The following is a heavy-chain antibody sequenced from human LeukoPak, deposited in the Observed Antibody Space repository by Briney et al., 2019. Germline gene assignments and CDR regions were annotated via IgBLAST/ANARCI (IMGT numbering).Heavy chain of an antibody. D-gene: IGHD2/OR15-2a*01. CDR3: AKAFSTTGRGGFDY. V-gene: IGHV3-23*01. CDR2: IGGSGGST. CDR1: GFTFSSYA. J-gene: IGHJ4*02. Sequence: TGGSLRLSCADPGFTFSSYAMSWVRPAPGKGLEWVSDIGGSGGSTYYAYSVKGRFTISRDNSKNALYLQMNSLRAEGTAVYYCAKAFSTTGRGGFDYWGQGTLVTVSS.